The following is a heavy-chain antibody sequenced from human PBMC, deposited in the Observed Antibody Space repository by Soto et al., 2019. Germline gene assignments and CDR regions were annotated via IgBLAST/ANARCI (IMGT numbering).Heavy chain of an antibody. CDR2: IWYDGSNK. J-gene: IGHJ6*02. Sequence: LRLSCAASGFTFSSYGMHWVRQAPGKGLEWVAVIWYDGSNKYYADSVKGRFTISRDNSKNTLYLQMNSLRAEDTAVYYCARDAARQFGVVDYYYYGMDVWGQGTTVTVSS. D-gene: IGHD3-3*01. CDR3: ARDAARQFGVVDYYYYGMDV. V-gene: IGHV3-33*01. CDR1: GFTFSSYG.